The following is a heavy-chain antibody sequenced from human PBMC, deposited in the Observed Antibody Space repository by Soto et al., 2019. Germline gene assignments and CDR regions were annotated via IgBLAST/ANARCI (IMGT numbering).Heavy chain of an antibody. CDR3: AMPYSSSLDAFDI. Sequence: QVQLVQSGAEVKKPGASVKVSCKASGYTFTSYDINWVRQATGQGLEWMGWINPNRGNIGYAQKFQGRLTMTRNTSIRTAYMELSSLTSEDTAVYYCAMPYSSSLDAFDIWGQGTMVTVSS. CDR2: INPNRGNI. D-gene: IGHD6-6*01. V-gene: IGHV1-8*01. CDR1: GYTFTSYD. J-gene: IGHJ3*02.